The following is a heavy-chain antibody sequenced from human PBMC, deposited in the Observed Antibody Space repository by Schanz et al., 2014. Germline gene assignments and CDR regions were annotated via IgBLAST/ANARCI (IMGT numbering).Heavy chain of an antibody. CDR2: INTYNGNT. CDR3: ARDPTWRICSSASCFRDWFDP. D-gene: IGHD2-2*01. CDR1: GYTFTFTTYG. Sequence: QVQLVQSGGEVKKPGASVKVSCKASGYTFTFTTYGISWVRQVPGQGLEWMGWINTYNGNTNYAQKIQGRVTMTTDASTSTAYMELRSLTSDDTAVYYCARDPTWRICSSASCFRDWFDPWGQGTLVTVSS. J-gene: IGHJ5*02. V-gene: IGHV1-18*01.